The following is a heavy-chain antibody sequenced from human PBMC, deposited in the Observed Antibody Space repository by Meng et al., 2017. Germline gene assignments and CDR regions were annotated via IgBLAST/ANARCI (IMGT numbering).Heavy chain of an antibody. V-gene: IGHV3-9*01. CDR3: AKGDTYYYGSGSYLGGY. D-gene: IGHD3-10*01. Sequence: GGSLRLSCAAPGFTFDDYAMHWVRQAPGKGLEWVPGISWNSGSIGYADSVKGRFTISRDNAKNSLYLQMNSLRAEDTALYYCAKGDTYYYGSGSYLGGYWGQGTLVTVSS. CDR2: ISWNSGSI. J-gene: IGHJ4*02. CDR1: GFTFDDYA.